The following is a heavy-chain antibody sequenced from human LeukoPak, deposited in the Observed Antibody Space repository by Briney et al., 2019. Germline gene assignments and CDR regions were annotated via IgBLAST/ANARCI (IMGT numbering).Heavy chain of an antibody. CDR1: GGSFSGYY. J-gene: IGHJ4*02. CDR3: ARTLGGGTRIAVAGTDY. V-gene: IGHV3-48*01. D-gene: IGHD6-19*01. Sequence: ETLSLTCAVYGGSFSGYYWSWVRQAPGKGLEWVSYISSSSSTIYYADSVKGRFTISRDNAKNSLYLQMNSLRAEDTAVYYCARTLGGGTRIAVAGTDYWGQGTLVTVSS. CDR2: ISSSSSTI.